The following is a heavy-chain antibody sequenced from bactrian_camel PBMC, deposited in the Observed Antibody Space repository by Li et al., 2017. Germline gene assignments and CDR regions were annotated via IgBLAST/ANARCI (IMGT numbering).Heavy chain of an antibody. J-gene: IGHJ4*01. Sequence: VESGGGSVQAGGSLNLSCAASGYIWRNACVGWFRQALGKEREGIATISRFGTTNYADSVKGRSTISKENDKNTLYLQMNSLKPEDSAMYYCATDVSAGWAQTGCLYAQYNSWGQGTQVTVS. CDR1: GYIWRNAC. D-gene: IGHD4*01. CDR2: ISRFGTT. CDR3: ATDVSAGWAQTGCLYAQYNS. V-gene: IGHV3S53*01.